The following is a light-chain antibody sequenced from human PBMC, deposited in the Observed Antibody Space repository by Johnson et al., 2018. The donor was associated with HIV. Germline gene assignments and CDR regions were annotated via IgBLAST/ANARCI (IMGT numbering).Light chain of an antibody. CDR2: DNN. J-gene: IGLJ1*01. Sequence: QSVLTQPPSVSAAPGQKVTISCSGSSSNIGNNYVSWYQQLPGTAPKLLIYDNNKRPSGIPDRFSGSKSGTSATLGITGLQTGDEAGYYCGTWDRSLSAGGVFGTGTKVTVL. CDR3: GTWDRSLSAGGV. V-gene: IGLV1-51*01. CDR1: SSNIGNNY.